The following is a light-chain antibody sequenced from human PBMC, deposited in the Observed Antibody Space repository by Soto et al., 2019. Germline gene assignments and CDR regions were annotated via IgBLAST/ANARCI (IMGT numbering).Light chain of an antibody. CDR1: QSVSSS. Sequence: VLAPSPSTLSLTPGERATLSCRASQSVSSSLAWYQQKPGQAPRLLIYDASNRATGIPIRFSGSGSGTDFTLTISSLDPEDFAVYYCQQYGSSPSITFGQGTRLEIK. CDR3: QQYGSSPSIT. J-gene: IGKJ5*01. V-gene: IGKV3-11*01. CDR2: DAS.